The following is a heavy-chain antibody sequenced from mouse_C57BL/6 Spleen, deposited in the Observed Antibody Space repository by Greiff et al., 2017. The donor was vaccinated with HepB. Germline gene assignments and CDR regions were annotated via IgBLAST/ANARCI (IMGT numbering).Heavy chain of an antibody. CDR1: GYSITSGYY. D-gene: IGHD1-1*01. Sequence: DVQLQESGPGLVKPSQSLSLTCSVTGYSITSGYYWNWIRQFPGNKLEWMGYISYDGSNNYNPSLKNRISITRDTSKNQFFLKLNSVTTEDTATYYCASGYYGAWFAYWGQGTLVTVSA. J-gene: IGHJ3*01. CDR2: ISYDGSN. V-gene: IGHV3-6*01. CDR3: ASGYYGAWFAY.